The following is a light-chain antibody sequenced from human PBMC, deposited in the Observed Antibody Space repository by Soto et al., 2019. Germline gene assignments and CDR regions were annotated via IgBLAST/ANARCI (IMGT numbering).Light chain of an antibody. V-gene: IGLV2-14*01. J-gene: IGLJ1*01. CDR1: YSDVGIYDF. CDR3: LSYTSDDVRYV. CDR2: EVS. Sequence: QSALTHPASVSRTPGQSITISCPGSYSDVGIYDFVSWYQHHPGRAPKLIVSEVSHRPSGVSNRFSGSKSGNTASLTISGLQAEAEADYYCLSYTSDDVRYVFGTGTQGTV.